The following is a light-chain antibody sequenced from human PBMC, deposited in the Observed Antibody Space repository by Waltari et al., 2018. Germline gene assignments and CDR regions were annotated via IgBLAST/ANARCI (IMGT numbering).Light chain of an antibody. Sequence: QSVLTQPPSASGNPGQRVTISCSGSSSNIGSHSVNWYQQFPGTAPKPLMYSNDQRPSGVSDRFSGSKSGTSASLAIGGLQSGDEADYFCAARDDSLSGQVFGGGTKLTVL. CDR2: SND. CDR3: AARDDSLSGQV. CDR1: SSNIGSHS. V-gene: IGLV1-44*01. J-gene: IGLJ3*02.